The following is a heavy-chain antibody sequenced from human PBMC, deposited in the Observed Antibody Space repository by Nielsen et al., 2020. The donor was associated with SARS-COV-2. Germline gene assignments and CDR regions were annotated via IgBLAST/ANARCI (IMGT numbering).Heavy chain of an antibody. Sequence: GESLKISCVGSGFTFSRYTMHWVRQAPGKGLEWVAAISYDGSHKYYADSVKGRFTISRDNSKDTLYLQMNGLRAVDTAVYYCAKDLVAVPAAGQWDWFDPWGQGALVNVSS. CDR2: ISYDGSHK. CDR1: GFTFSRYT. J-gene: IGHJ5*02. D-gene: IGHD5-12*01. V-gene: IGHV3-30*04. CDR3: AKDLVAVPAAGQWDWFDP.